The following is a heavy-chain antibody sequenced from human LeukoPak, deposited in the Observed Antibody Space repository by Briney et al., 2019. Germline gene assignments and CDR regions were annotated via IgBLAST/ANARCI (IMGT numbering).Heavy chain of an antibody. CDR1: GFTVSSNY. Sequence: QPGGSLRLSCAASGFTVSSNYMSWVRQAPGKGLEWVSVIYSGGSTYYADSVKGRFTISRDNSKNTLYLQMNSLRAEDTAVYYCARGIAAAGTRGRGYYFDYWGREPWSPSPQ. CDR2: IYSGGST. D-gene: IGHD6-13*01. CDR3: ARGIAAAGTRGRGYYFDY. V-gene: IGHV3-66*01. J-gene: IGHJ4*02.